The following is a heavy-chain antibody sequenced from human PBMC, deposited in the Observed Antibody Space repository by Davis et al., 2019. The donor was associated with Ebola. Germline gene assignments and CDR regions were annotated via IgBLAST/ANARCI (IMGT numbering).Heavy chain of an antibody. CDR1: GFTFDDYA. D-gene: IGHD6-19*01. CDR3: ARGIAVAGTRAFFDY. V-gene: IGHV3-9*01. Sequence: PGGSLRLSCATSGFTFDDYAMHWVRQAPGKGLEWVSGISWNSGSIGYADSVKGRFTISRDNSKNTLYLQMNSLRAEDTAVYYCARGIAVAGTRAFFDYWGQGTLVTVSS. J-gene: IGHJ4*02. CDR2: ISWNSGSI.